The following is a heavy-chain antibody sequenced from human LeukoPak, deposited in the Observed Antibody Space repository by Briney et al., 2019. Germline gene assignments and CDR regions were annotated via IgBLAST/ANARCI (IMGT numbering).Heavy chain of an antibody. Sequence: SETLSLTCSVSGGSVSSSSYYWGWIRQPPGKGLEWIGGISHSGTNYNNPSLKSRVSISIDTSKNQFSVKLTSVTAADTAIYYCASLGTLRSWGQGTLVTVSP. CDR2: ISHSGTN. CDR3: ASLGTLRS. V-gene: IGHV4-39*01. CDR1: GGSVSSSSYY. J-gene: IGHJ5*02. D-gene: IGHD7-27*01.